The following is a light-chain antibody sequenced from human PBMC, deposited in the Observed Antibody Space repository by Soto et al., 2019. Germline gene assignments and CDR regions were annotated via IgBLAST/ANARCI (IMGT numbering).Light chain of an antibody. V-gene: IGKV3-11*01. CDR3: QQRNNWWN. J-gene: IGKJ1*01. Sequence: EIVLTQSPATLSLSPGERATLSCRASQSVSSYLAWYQQKPGQAPRLLIYDASIRATGIPARFSGSGSGTAFSVTTSSLELEDFPVYYCQQRNNWWNFGQGNKVEIK. CDR1: QSVSSY. CDR2: DAS.